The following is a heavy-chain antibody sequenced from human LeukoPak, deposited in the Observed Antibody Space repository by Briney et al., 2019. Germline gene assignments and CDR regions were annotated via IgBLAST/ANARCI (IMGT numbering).Heavy chain of an antibody. CDR2: IRRKANGGTT. CDR1: GVTFGDYA. Sequence: PGGSLRLSCTASGVTFGDYAVSWVRQAPGKGLEWVGFIRRKANGGTTEYAASVKGRFTISRDDSKSIAYLQMNSLKTEDTAVYYCTRDSRHLDRAFDIWGQGTMVTISS. D-gene: IGHD1-1*01. CDR3: TRDSRHLDRAFDI. V-gene: IGHV3-49*04. J-gene: IGHJ3*02.